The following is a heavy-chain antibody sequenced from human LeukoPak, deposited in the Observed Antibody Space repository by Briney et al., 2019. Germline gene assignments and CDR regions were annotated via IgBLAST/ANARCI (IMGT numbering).Heavy chain of an antibody. Sequence: GGSLRLSCAASGFTVSSNCMSWVRQAPGEGLEWVSVIYSGGSTYYADSVKGRFTISRDNSKNTLYLQMNSLRAEDTAVYYCARGLGYYGSGSYFSGYWGQGTLVTVSS. V-gene: IGHV3-66*01. CDR2: IYSGGST. D-gene: IGHD3-10*01. J-gene: IGHJ4*02. CDR1: GFTVSSNC. CDR3: ARGLGYYGSGSYFSGY.